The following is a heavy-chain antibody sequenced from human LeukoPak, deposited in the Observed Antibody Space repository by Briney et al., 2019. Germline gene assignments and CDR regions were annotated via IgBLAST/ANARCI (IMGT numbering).Heavy chain of an antibody. V-gene: IGHV3-30*02. CDR1: GFTFSNYG. CDR3: AKGDDYGDYVFGY. D-gene: IGHD4-17*01. J-gene: IGHJ4*02. CDR2: IRYDGSNK. Sequence: GGSLRLSCAASGFTFSNYGMHWVRQAPGKGLEWVAFIRYDGSNKYYADSVKGRFTISRDNSKNTLYLQMNSLRAEDTAVYYCAKGDDYGDYVFGYWGQGTLVTVSS.